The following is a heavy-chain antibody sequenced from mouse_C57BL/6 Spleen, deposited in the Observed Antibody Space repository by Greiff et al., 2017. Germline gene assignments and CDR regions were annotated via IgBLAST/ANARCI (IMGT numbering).Heavy chain of an antibody. CDR3: ARRGGGPYWYFDV. CDR2: IDPSDSYT. J-gene: IGHJ1*03. Sequence: QVQLQQPGAELVMPGASVKLSCKASGYTFTSYWMPWVKQRPGQGLEWIGEIDPSDSYTNYNQKFKGKSTLTVDKSSSTAYMQLSSLTSEDSAVYYCARRGGGPYWYFDVWGTGTTVTVSS. CDR1: GYTFTSYW. V-gene: IGHV1-69*01.